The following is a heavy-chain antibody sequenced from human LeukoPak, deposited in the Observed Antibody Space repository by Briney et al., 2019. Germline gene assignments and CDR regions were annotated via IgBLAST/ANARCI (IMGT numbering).Heavy chain of an antibody. V-gene: IGHV3-20*04. CDR1: GFTFDDYA. Sequence: PGGSLRLSCAASGFTFDDYAMNWVRQAPGKGLEWVSGINWNGDSTGYVDSVKGRFTISRDNAKNSLYLQMSSLRVEDTALYYCARDRAIAVDVGVDYWGQGILVTVSS. D-gene: IGHD6-19*01. CDR2: INWNGDST. J-gene: IGHJ4*02. CDR3: ARDRAIAVDVGVDY.